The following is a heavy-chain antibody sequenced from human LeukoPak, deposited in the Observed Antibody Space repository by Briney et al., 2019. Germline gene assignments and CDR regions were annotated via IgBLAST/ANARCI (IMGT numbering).Heavy chain of an antibody. CDR3: ARDFTMIVVGNWFDP. V-gene: IGHV3-74*01. J-gene: IGHJ5*02. Sequence: GGSLRLSCAASGFTFSSYWMHWVRRAPGKGLVWVSRINSDGSSTSYADSVKGRFTISRDNAKNTLYLQMNSLRAEDTAVYYCARDFTMIVVGNWFDPWGQGTLVTVSS. D-gene: IGHD3-22*01. CDR1: GFTFSSYW. CDR2: INSDGSST.